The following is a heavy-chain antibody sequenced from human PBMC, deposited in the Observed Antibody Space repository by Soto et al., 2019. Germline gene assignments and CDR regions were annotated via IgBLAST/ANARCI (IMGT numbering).Heavy chain of an antibody. CDR2: IYSGGST. J-gene: IGHJ4*02. CDR1: GFTVSSNY. CDR3: ASIGSITARNDY. D-gene: IGHD1-26*01. Sequence: GGSLRLSCAASGFTVSSNYMSWVRQAQGKGLEWVSVIYSGGSTYYADSVKGRFTISRDNSKNTLYLQMNSLRAEDTAVYYCASIGSITARNDYWGQGTLVTVSS. V-gene: IGHV3-53*01.